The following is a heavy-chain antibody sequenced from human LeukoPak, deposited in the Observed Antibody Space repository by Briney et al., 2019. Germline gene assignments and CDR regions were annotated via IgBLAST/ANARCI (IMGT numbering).Heavy chain of an antibody. V-gene: IGHV3-30-3*01. CDR3: ARGFGGY. CDR1: GFTFSSYA. CDR2: ISYDGSNK. D-gene: IGHD3-10*01. Sequence: GGSLRLSCAASGFTFSSYAMHWVRQAPGKGLEWVAVISYDGSNKYYADSVKGRFTIFRDNSKNTLYLQMNSLRAEDTAVYYCARGFGGYWGQGTLVTVSS. J-gene: IGHJ4*02.